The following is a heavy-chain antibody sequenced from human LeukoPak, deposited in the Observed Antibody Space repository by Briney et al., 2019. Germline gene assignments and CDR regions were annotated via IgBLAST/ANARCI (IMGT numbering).Heavy chain of an antibody. V-gene: IGHV3-23*01. J-gene: IGHJ4*02. CDR3: ARDYADYVGYFFFDY. Sequence: GGSLRLSCAASGFTFNNYAMNWVRQAPGKWLECVSSISGGGETTYYADSAKGRFTISRDNSQNTLYLQMNSLRAEDTAVYYCARDYADYVGYFFFDYWGQGTLVTVSS. CDR1: GFTFNNYA. D-gene: IGHD4-17*01. CDR2: ISGGGETT.